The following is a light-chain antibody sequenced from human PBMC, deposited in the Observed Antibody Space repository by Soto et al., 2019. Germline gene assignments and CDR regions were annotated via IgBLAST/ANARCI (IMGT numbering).Light chain of an antibody. CDR2: DTS. CDR1: QSVSSK. V-gene: IGKV3-15*01. CDR3: QQYNDWFSIT. J-gene: IGKJ5*01. Sequence: IVLSQSPATLSLSPGERAALSCRASQSVSSKLAWYRQRPGQAPRLVIYDTSTRATGVPARFSGSGSGTEFTLTISSLQSEDFGVYYCQQYNDWFSITFGQGTRLAIK.